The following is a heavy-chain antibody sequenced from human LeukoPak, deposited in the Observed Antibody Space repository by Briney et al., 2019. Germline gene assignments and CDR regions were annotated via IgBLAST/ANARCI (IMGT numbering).Heavy chain of an antibody. Sequence: GGSLRLSCAASGFTFSSYWMRWVRQAPGKGLVWVSRINTDGRTTNYADSVKGRFTISRDNAENTLYLQMNGLRAEDTAVYYCARVYCASAGCRADFENWGQGTLVTVSS. CDR3: ARVYCASAGCRADFEN. V-gene: IGHV3-74*01. J-gene: IGHJ4*02. D-gene: IGHD2-2*01. CDR2: INTDGRTT. CDR1: GFTFSSYW.